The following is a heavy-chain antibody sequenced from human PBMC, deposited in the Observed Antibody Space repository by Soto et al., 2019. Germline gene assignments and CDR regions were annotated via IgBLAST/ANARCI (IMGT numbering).Heavy chain of an antibody. Sequence: ASVKVSCKASGYTFTGHYIHWVRQAPEQGPEWMGEIGPESGATRYAQRFQGRVTMTRDMSVTTVYMELNNLSPDDTAVYYCGRGRSGQIVVFYWGQGTPVTVSS. J-gene: IGHJ4*02. V-gene: IGHV1-2*02. CDR2: IGPESGAT. CDR1: GYTFTGHY. D-gene: IGHD1-26*01. CDR3: GRGRSGQIVVFY.